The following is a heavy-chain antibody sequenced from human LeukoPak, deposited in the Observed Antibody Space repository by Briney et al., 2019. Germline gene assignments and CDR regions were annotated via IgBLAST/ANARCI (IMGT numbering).Heavy chain of an antibody. CDR1: GGPISSYY. J-gene: IGHJ4*02. CDR3: ARVTGYMIEDYFDY. D-gene: IGHD3-9*01. Sequence: SETLSLTCTVSGGPISSYYWSWIRQPPGKGLEWIGYIYYSGSTNCNPSLKSRVTISVDTSKNQFSLKLRSVTAADTAVYYCARVTGYMIEDYFDYWGQGILVTVSS. V-gene: IGHV4-59*01. CDR2: IYYSGST.